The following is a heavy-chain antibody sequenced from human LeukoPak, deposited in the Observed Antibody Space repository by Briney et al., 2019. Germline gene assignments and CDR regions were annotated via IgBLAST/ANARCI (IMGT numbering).Heavy chain of an antibody. CDR3: AKDDVVVPLY. J-gene: IGHJ4*02. Sequence: GGSLRLSCAASGFTFSSYWVSWVRQAPGKGLEWVANIKQDGSEKYYVDSVKGRFTISRDNAKNSLYLQMNSLRAEDTAVYYCAKDDVVVPLYWGQGTLVTVSS. CDR1: GFTFSSYW. V-gene: IGHV3-7*01. D-gene: IGHD2-15*01. CDR2: IKQDGSEK.